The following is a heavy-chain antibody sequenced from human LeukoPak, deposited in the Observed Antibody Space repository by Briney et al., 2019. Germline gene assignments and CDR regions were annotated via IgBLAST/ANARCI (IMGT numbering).Heavy chain of an antibody. J-gene: IGHJ4*02. CDR3: AKGIQQLDNSDY. Sequence: GGSLRLSCAASGFTFSSYAMTWVRQAPGKGLEWVSAISGSGGSTYYADSVKGRFTISRDNSKNTLYLQMNILRAEDTAVYFCAKGIQQLDNSDYWGQGTLVTVSS. D-gene: IGHD6-13*01. V-gene: IGHV3-23*01. CDR1: GFTFSSYA. CDR2: ISGSGGST.